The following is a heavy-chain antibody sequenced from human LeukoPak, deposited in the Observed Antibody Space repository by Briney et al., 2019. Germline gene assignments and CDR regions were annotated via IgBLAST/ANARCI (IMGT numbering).Heavy chain of an antibody. J-gene: IGHJ4*02. V-gene: IGHV4-39*07. CDR2: IYYSGST. CDR3: ARSRIEMATISPADY. CDR1: GGSISSSNYY. D-gene: IGHD5-24*01. Sequence: PSETLSLTCTVSGGSISSSNYYWGWIRQPPGKGLEWIGSIYYSGSTYYNPSLKSRVTISVDTSNEQFSLKLTSVTAADSAVYYCARSRIEMATISPADYWGQGTLVTVSS.